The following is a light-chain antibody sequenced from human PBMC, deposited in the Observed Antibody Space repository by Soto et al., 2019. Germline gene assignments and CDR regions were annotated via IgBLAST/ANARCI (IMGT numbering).Light chain of an antibody. CDR1: QGISSY. J-gene: IGKJ5*01. Sequence: DIQLTQSPSFLSASVGDRVTVTCRASQGISSYLAWYQQKPGKAPKLLIYTASSLQCGVPSRFSGSGSGTEFTLTISSLQPEDFATYHCQQFNSYPITFGQGTRLEIK. CDR2: TAS. V-gene: IGKV1-9*01. CDR3: QQFNSYPIT.